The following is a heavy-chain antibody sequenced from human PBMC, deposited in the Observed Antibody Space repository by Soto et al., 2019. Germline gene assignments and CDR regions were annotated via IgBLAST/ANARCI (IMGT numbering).Heavy chain of an antibody. D-gene: IGHD1-7*01. J-gene: IGHJ6*02. CDR2: ISAYNGNT. V-gene: IGHV1-18*01. CDR3: ASENGITGTTGYGMDV. CDR1: GYTFTSYG. Sequence: ASVKVSCKASGYTFTSYGISWVRQAPGQGLEWMGWISAYNGNTNYAQKLQGRVTMTTDTSTSTAYMELRSLRSDDTAVYYCASENGITGTTGYGMDVWGQGTTVTVSS.